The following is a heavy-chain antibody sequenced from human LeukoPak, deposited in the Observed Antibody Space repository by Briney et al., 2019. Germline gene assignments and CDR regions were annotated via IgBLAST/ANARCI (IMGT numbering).Heavy chain of an antibody. CDR1: GFTFSDYY. CDR3: AKDFLYNVVDY. Sequence: GGSLRLSCAASGFTFSDYYMSWIRQAPGMGLEWVSSISGSGSSSYYADSVKGRFTVPRDNSKNTLHLQMNSLRAEDTAVYYCAKDFLYNVVDYWGQGTLVAVSS. D-gene: IGHD3-10*01. J-gene: IGHJ4*02. CDR2: ISGSGSSS. V-gene: IGHV3-23*01.